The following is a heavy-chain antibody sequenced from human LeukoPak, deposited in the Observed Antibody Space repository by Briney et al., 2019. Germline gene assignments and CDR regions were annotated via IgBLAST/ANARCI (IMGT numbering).Heavy chain of an antibody. CDR2: IYPGDSDT. CDR1: GYSFTGYW. V-gene: IGHV5-51*01. J-gene: IGHJ4*02. CDR3: ARAHYDILTGYYFDY. D-gene: IGHD3-9*01. Sequence: GESLKISCKGSGYSFTGYWIGWVRQMPGKGLEWMGIIYPGDSDTRYSPSFQGQVTISADKSISTAYLQWSSLKASETAMYYCARAHYDILTGYYFDYWGQGTLVTVSS.